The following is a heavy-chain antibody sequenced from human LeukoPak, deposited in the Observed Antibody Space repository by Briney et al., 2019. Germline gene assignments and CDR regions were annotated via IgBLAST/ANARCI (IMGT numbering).Heavy chain of an antibody. CDR2: IDWDDDK. CDR1: GFSLSTSGMR. J-gene: IGHJ4*02. Sequence: SGPTLVNPTQTLTLTCTFSGFSLSTSGMRVSWIRQPPGKALEWIARIDWDDDKFYSTSLKTRLTISKDTSKNQVVLTMTNTDPVDTATYYCARTPYCGGDCYVDYWGQGTLVTVSS. CDR3: ARTPYCGGDCYVDY. D-gene: IGHD2-21*02. V-gene: IGHV2-70*04.